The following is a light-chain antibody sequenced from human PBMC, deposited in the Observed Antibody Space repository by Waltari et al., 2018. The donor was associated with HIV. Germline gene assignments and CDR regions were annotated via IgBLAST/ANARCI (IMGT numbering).Light chain of an antibody. CDR1: QSVSSSY. Sequence: EIVLTQSPGTLSLSPGERATLSCRARQSVSSSYLAWYHQKPGQAPMLLIYGASSRATGIPDRFSGSGSGTDFTLTISRLEPEDVAVYYCQQYGSSLTWTFGQGTKVEIK. CDR3: QQYGSSLTWT. J-gene: IGKJ1*01. V-gene: IGKV3-20*01. CDR2: GAS.